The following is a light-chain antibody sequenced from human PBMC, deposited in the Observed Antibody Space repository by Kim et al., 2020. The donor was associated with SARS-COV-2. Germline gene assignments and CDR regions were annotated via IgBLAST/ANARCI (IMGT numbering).Light chain of an antibody. CDR2: AKN. CDR1: SLRRYS. Sequence: ALGQTVSITCQGDSLRRYSASWYQQKPGQAPLLVISAKNNRPSGFPDRFCGSSSGNTASLTITGALAEDEGDYYCKSRDSSGNHLVFGGGTQLTVL. V-gene: IGLV3-19*01. J-gene: IGLJ3*02. CDR3: KSRDSSGNHLV.